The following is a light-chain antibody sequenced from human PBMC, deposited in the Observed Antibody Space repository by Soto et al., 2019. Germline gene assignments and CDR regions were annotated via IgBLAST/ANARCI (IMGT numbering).Light chain of an antibody. V-gene: IGLV2-14*01. CDR2: EVS. CDR1: SNDVGGYNY. Sequence: QSVLTQPASVSGSPGQSITISCTGTSNDVGGYNYVSWYQQHPGKAPNLMIYEVSNRPSGVSNRFSVSKSGNTASLTISGLQADDEADYSCCLYIGATNYVFGNETQVTVL. CDR3: CLYIGATNYV. J-gene: IGLJ1*01.